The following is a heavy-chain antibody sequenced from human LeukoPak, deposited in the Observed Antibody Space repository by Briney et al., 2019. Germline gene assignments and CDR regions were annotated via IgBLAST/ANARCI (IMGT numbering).Heavy chain of an antibody. CDR1: GYSFTSYW. CDR3: ARRGYCSGGSCYPNWFDP. CDR2: IYPGDSDT. Sequence: GESLKISCKGSGYSFTSYWIGWVRQMPGKGLGWMGIIYPGDSDTRYSPSFQGQVTISADKSISTAYLQWSSLKASDTAMYYCARRGYCSGGSCYPNWFDPWGQGTLVTVSS. D-gene: IGHD2-15*01. J-gene: IGHJ5*02. V-gene: IGHV5-51*01.